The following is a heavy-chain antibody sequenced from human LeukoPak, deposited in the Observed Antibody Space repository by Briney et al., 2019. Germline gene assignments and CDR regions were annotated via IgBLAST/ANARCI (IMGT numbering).Heavy chain of an antibody. Sequence: SETLCLTCAVSDYSISSGDYWGWIRQPPGKGLKWIGIVYYSGSTHYSPSLKNRVTISVDTSKNQFSLKLRSVGAADTALYYCERSDSSGYFDYWGQGTLVTVSP. CDR2: VYYSGST. D-gene: IGHD3-22*01. J-gene: IGHJ4*02. CDR3: ERSDSSGYFDY. V-gene: IGHV4-38-2*01. CDR1: DYSISSGDY.